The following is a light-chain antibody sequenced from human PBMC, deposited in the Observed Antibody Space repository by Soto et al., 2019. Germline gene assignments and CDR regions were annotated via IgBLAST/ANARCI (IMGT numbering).Light chain of an antibody. CDR2: GAS. CDR3: HQRGSSPLT. CDR1: QSVSGTY. Sequence: EIVLTQSPGTLSLSPWERATLSCRASQSVSGTYLAWYQQKPGQAPRLLIYGASSTATGIPARFRGSGSGTDSTLNISRLDPEDVAVYYCHQRGSSPLTFGQVNKVEIK. V-gene: IGKV3-20*01. J-gene: IGKJ1*01.